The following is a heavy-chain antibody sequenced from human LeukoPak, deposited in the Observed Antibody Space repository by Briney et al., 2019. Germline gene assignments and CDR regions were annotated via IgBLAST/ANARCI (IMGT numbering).Heavy chain of an antibody. CDR1: GGSISSYY. Sequence: SETLSLTCTVSGGSISSYYWNWIRQPPGKGLEWIGYIYYTGSTNYNPSLKSRVTISVATSKNQFSLKLSSVTAADTAVYYCARDPNSWFDPWGQGTLVTVSS. V-gene: IGHV4-59*01. CDR2: IYYTGST. CDR3: ARDPNSWFDP. J-gene: IGHJ5*02. D-gene: IGHD2/OR15-2a*01.